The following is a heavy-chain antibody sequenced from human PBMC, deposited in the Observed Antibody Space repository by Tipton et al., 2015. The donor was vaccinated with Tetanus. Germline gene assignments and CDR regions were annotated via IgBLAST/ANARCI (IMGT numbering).Heavy chain of an antibody. Sequence: TLSLTCTISGGSVSSYYWTWFRQPPGKRLEWIGFVSSSGNSNDIPSLTGRVSMSLETSKQQFSLSLTSATAADTAVYYCARGWSECSSWRCSPFDSWGQGTLVTFSS. J-gene: IGHJ4*02. D-gene: IGHD2-2*01. CDR3: ARGWSECSSWRCSPFDS. CDR1: GGSVSSYY. CDR2: VSSSGNS. V-gene: IGHV4-4*07.